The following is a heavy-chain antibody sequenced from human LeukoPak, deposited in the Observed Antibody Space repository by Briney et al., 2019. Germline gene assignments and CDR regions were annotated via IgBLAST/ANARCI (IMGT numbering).Heavy chain of an antibody. D-gene: IGHD1-1*01. Sequence: SETLSLTCAVSGVSVSSNNWWGWVRQPPGKGLEWIGEIYHSGSPNYNPSLKSRVTISVDKSRNHFSLNLSSVTAADTAVYYCARVNINNWHSCDYWGQGTLVTVSS. CDR3: ARVNINNWHSCDY. J-gene: IGHJ4*02. CDR1: GVSVSSNNW. V-gene: IGHV4-4*02. CDR2: IYHSGSP.